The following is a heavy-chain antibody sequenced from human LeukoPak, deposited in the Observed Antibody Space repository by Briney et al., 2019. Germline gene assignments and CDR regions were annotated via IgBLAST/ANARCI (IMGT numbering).Heavy chain of an antibody. CDR3: ARGGANREAFDI. V-gene: IGHV1-2*02. Sequence: ASVKVSCKASGYTFIAYYIHWVRQAPGQGLEWMGWINPNSGGTNYAQKFQARVTMTRDTSSSRAHMDLSGLRSDDTAVSYCARGGANREAFDIWGQGTMVTVSS. D-gene: IGHD1-14*01. CDR2: INPNSGGT. J-gene: IGHJ3*02. CDR1: GYTFIAYY.